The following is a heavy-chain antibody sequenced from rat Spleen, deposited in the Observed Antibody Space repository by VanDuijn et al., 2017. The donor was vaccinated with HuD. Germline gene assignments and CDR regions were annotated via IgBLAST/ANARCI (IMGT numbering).Heavy chain of an antibody. CDR2: ITDRGDST. Sequence: EVQLVESGGGLVQPGRSLKLSCAVSGFTFSNSAMAWVRQAPTKGLEWVASITDRGDSTYYRDSVQGRFTISRDNAKSTLYLQMDSLRSEDTATYYCARHVGAFAYWGQGTLVTVSS. D-gene: IGHD5-1*01. CDR3: ARHVGAFAY. J-gene: IGHJ3*01. CDR1: GFTFSNSA. V-gene: IGHV5S23*01.